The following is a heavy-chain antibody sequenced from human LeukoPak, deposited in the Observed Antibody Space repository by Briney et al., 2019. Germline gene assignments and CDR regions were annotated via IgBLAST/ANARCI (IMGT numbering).Heavy chain of an antibody. V-gene: IGHV3-74*01. CDR2: INGDGSTT. Sequence: GGSLRLSCAVSGFTLSNYWMHWVRQAPGKGLLWVSRINGDGSTTTYADSVKGRFTISRDNAKNTLYLQMNSLRAEDTAVYYCAREGMVRGAHCDYWGQGTLVTVSS. CDR3: AREGMVRGAHCDY. J-gene: IGHJ4*02. D-gene: IGHD3-10*01. CDR1: GFTLSNYW.